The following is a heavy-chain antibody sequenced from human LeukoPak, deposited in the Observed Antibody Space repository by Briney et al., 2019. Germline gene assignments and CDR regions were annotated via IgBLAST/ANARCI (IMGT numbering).Heavy chain of an antibody. Sequence: GSLRLSCAASGFTFSSYSMNWIRQPPGKGLEWIGYIYYSGSTNYNPSLKSRVTISLDTSKNQFSLKLSSVTAADTAVYYCAREHGFTSSWYVDYWGQGRLVTVSS. CDR3: AREHGFTSSWYVDY. CDR1: GFTFSSYS. D-gene: IGHD6-13*01. V-gene: IGHV4-59*01. CDR2: IYYSGST. J-gene: IGHJ4*02.